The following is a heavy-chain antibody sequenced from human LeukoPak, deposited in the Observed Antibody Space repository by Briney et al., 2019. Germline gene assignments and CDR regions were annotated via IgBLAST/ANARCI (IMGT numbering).Heavy chain of an antibody. Sequence: ASVKVSCKASGYTFTSYGISWVRQAPGQGLEWMGWINPNSGGTNYAQKFQGRVTMTRDTSISTAYMELSRLRSDDTAVYYCARDSSSWYGYYYYMDVWGKGTTVTVSS. J-gene: IGHJ6*03. D-gene: IGHD6-13*01. CDR2: INPNSGGT. V-gene: IGHV1-2*02. CDR3: ARDSSSWYGYYYYMDV. CDR1: GYTFTSYG.